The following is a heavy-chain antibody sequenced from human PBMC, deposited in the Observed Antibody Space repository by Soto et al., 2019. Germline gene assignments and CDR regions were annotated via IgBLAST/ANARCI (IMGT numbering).Heavy chain of an antibody. Sequence: QVQLQESGPGLVKPSGTLSLTCAVSGGSISSSNWWSWVRQPPGKGLEWIGEIYHSGSTNYNPSLKSRVTLPVDKSKNQFYLKLRSVIAAEQAVYYCASRKKAARMGQYYFDYWGQGTLVTVSS. V-gene: IGHV4-4*02. CDR1: GGSISSSNW. J-gene: IGHJ4*02. CDR3: ASRKKAARMGQYYFDY. D-gene: IGHD6-6*01. CDR2: IYHSGST.